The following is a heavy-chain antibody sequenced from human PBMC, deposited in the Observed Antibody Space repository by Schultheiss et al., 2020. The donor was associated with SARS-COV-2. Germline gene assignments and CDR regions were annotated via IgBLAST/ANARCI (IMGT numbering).Heavy chain of an antibody. CDR1: GGSISSSSYY. D-gene: IGHD3-16*01. CDR2: IYYSGST. Sequence: SQTLSLTCTVSGGSISSSSYYWGWIRQPPGKGLEWIGSIYYSGSTYYNPSLKSRVTISVDTSKNQFSLKLSSVTAADTAVYYCARGRRYDYVKVDAFDIWGQGTMVTVSS. J-gene: IGHJ3*02. V-gene: IGHV4-39*07. CDR3: ARGRRYDYVKVDAFDI.